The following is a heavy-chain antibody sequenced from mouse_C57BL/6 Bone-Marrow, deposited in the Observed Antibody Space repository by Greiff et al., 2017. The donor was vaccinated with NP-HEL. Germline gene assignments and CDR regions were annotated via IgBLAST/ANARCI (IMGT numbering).Heavy chain of an antibody. V-gene: IGHV1-15*01. CDR1: GYTFTDYE. D-gene: IGHD2-12*01. Sequence: VQVVESGAELVRPGASVTLSCKASGYTFTDYEMHWVKQTPVHGLEWIGAIDPETGGTAYNQKFKGKAILTADKSSSTAYMELRSLTSEDSAVYYCTRGYSYWGQGTLVTVSA. CDR3: TRGYSY. CDR2: IDPETGGT. J-gene: IGHJ3*01.